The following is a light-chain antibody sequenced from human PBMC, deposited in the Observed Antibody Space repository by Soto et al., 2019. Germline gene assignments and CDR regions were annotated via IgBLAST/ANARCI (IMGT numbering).Light chain of an antibody. CDR2: DTS. CDR3: LLSYSGARGV. V-gene: IGLV7-46*01. J-gene: IGLJ1*01. CDR1: TGAVTSGHY. Sequence: QAVVAQEPSLTVSPGGTVTLTCGSSTGAVTSGHYHYWFQQKPGQAPRTLTYDTSNKHSWTPARFSGSLLGGKAALTLSGAQPEDEAEYYCLLSYSGARGVFGTGTKVTVL.